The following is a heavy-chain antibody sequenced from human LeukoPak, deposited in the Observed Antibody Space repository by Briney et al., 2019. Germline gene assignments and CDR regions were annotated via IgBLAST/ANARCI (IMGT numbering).Heavy chain of an antibody. CDR3: AREYYYDSSGTIDY. V-gene: IGHV3-33*01. CDR1: GFTFSSYG. Sequence: GGSLRLSCAASGFTFSSYGMHWVRQAPGKGLEWVAVIWYDGSNKYYADSVKGRLTISRDNSKNTLYLQMNSLRAEDTAVYYCAREYYYDSSGTIDYWGQGTLVTVSS. J-gene: IGHJ4*02. CDR2: IWYDGSNK. D-gene: IGHD3-22*01.